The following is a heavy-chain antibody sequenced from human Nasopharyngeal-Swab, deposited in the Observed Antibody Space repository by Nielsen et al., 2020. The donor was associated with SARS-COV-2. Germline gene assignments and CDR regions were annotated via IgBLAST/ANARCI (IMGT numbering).Heavy chain of an antibody. D-gene: IGHD3-22*01. J-gene: IGHJ3*02. CDR2: LYPGDSDT. Sequence: VRQMPGEGLEWMGILYPGDSDTRYSPSFQGQVTISADKSISTAYLQWSSLKASDTAMYYCARLFYYDSSGYPDAFDIWGQGTMVTVSS. V-gene: IGHV5-51*01. CDR3: ARLFYYDSSGYPDAFDI.